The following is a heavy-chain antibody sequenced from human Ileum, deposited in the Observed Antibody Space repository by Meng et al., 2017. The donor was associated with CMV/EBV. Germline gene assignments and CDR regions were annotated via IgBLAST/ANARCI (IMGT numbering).Heavy chain of an antibody. D-gene: IGHD4-11*01. Sequence: LRLSCEASGFTFSSSAMSWVRQTPGRGLEWVSSIAASGDPTFYADSVKGRFTISRDNPKSTLYLQMNSLRAEDTAVYFCARGDYSFDYWGQGTLVTVSS. CDR3: ARGDYSFDY. CDR1: GFTFSSSA. V-gene: IGHV3-23*01. CDR2: IAASGDPT. J-gene: IGHJ4*02.